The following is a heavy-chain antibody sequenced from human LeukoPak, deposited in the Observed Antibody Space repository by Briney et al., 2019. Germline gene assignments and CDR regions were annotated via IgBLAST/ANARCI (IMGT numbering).Heavy chain of an antibody. Sequence: SETLSLTCAVYGGSFSGYYWSLIRQPPGKGLEWIGEINHSGSTNYNPSLKSRVTISVDTSKNQFSLKLSSVTAADTAVYYCAGGYCSSTSCASEAIDYWGQGTLVTVSS. V-gene: IGHV4-34*01. CDR3: AGGYCSSTSCASEAIDY. D-gene: IGHD2-2*01. CDR2: INHSGST. CDR1: GGSFSGYY. J-gene: IGHJ4*02.